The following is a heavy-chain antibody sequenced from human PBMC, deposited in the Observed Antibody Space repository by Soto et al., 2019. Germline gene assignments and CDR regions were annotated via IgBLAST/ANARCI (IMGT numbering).Heavy chain of an antibody. V-gene: IGHV1-69*13. CDR2: IIPIFGTA. CDR1: GGTFSSYA. J-gene: IGHJ3*02. D-gene: IGHD3-10*01. CDR3: ARVPHRVTMVPRGAFDI. Sequence: GASVKVSCKASGGTFSSYAISWVRQAPGQGLEWMGGIIPIFGTANYAQKFQGRVTITADESTSTAYMELSSLRSEDTAVYCCARVPHRVTMVPRGAFDIWGQGTMVTVSS.